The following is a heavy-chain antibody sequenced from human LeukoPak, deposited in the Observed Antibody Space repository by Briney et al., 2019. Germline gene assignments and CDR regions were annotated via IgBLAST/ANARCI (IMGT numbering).Heavy chain of an antibody. CDR2: IYYSGST. V-gene: IGHV4-39*07. CDR3: ARAVWFGEPNFDY. D-gene: IGHD3-10*01. CDR1: GGSISSSSYY. Sequence: SETLSLTCTVSGGSISSSSYYWGWIRQPPGKGLEWIGSIYYSGSTYYNPSLKSRVTISVDTSKNQFSLKLSSVTAADTAVYYCARAVWFGEPNFDYWGQGTLVTVSS. J-gene: IGHJ4*02.